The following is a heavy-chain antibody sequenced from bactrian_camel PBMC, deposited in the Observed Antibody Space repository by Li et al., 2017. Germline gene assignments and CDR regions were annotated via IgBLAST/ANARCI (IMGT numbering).Heavy chain of an antibody. CDR3: AAKWSIGGRWQDQNMWNY. CDR2: IYTAGGNA. Sequence: VQLVESGGGSVQAGGSLRLSCPLSGFTSSSYAVGWFRQGSGKEREGIAAIYTAGGNAYSADSVKDRFTISWDSAKRTLYLQMNKLNTEDTAVYYCAAKWSIGGRWQDQNMWNYWGQGTQVTVS. CDR1: GFTSSSYA. V-gene: IGHV3S31*01. D-gene: IGHD7*01. J-gene: IGHJ4*01.